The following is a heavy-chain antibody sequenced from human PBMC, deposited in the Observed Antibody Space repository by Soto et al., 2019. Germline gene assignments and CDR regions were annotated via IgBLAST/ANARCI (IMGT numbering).Heavy chain of an antibody. CDR1: GASISGFY. D-gene: IGHD1-1*01. CDR2: IYATGTT. V-gene: IGHV4-4*07. J-gene: IGHJ5*02. Sequence: ASETLSLTCTVSGASISGFYWSWIRKSAGKGLEWIGRIYATGTTDYNPSLKSRVMMSVDTSKKQFPLKLRSVTAADTAVYYCVRDGTKTLRDWFDPWGQGTSVTVSS. CDR3: VRDGTKTLRDWFDP.